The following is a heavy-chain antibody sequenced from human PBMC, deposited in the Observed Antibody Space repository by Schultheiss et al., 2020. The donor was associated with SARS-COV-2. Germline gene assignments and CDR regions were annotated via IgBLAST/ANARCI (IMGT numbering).Heavy chain of an antibody. CDR1: GGSFSGYY. Sequence: SETLSLTCAVYGGSFSGYYWSWIRQHPGKGLEWIGYIYYSGSTYYNPSLKSRVTISVDTSKNQFSLKLSSVTAADTAVYYCARGNWYSSSWLAVAGTFWYFDLWGRGTLVTVSS. CDR3: ARGNWYSSSWLAVAGTFWYFDL. D-gene: IGHD6-13*01. V-gene: IGHV4-34*01. J-gene: IGHJ2*01. CDR2: IYYSGST.